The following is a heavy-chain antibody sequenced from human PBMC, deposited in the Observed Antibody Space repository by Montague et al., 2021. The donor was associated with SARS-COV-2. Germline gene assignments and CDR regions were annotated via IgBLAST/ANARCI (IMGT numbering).Heavy chain of an antibody. V-gene: IGHV4-4*02. CDR3: ALPLGGARFDP. J-gene: IGHJ5*02. Sequence: SETLSLTCTVSGGSISSDNWWTWVRQPSGKGLEWIGDIFHSGTTNYNPSLKSRLTISVDKSKNQISLKLISVTAADTAMYYCALPLGGARFDPWGQGTLVTVSS. CDR2: IFHSGTT. CDR1: GGSISSDNW. D-gene: IGHD3-16*01.